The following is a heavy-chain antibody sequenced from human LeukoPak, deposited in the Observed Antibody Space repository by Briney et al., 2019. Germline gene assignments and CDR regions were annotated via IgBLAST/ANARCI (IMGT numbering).Heavy chain of an antibody. V-gene: IGHV4-34*01. CDR1: GGSFSGYY. CDR3: ARGRRQHIVVVTTRGNWFDP. D-gene: IGHD2-21*02. Sequence: PSETLSLTCAVYGGSFSGYYWSWIRQPPGKGLEWIGEINHSGSTNYNPSLKSRVTISVDTSKNQFSLKLSSVTAADTAVYYCARGRRQHIVVVTTRGNWFDPWGQGTLVTVSS. CDR2: INHSGST. J-gene: IGHJ5*02.